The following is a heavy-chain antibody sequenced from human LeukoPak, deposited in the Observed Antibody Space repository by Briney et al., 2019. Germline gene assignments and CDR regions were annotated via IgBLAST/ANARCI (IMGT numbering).Heavy chain of an antibody. CDR1: GFTFSSYW. D-gene: IGHD2-8*01. Sequence: GGSLRLSCAASGFTFSSYWMSWVRQAPGKGLEWAANIKKDGSEKYYVDSVKGRFTISRDNAKNSLYLQMNSLRAEDTALYYCARDLYCTNGVCFPTDYWGQGTLVTVSS. CDR2: IKKDGSEK. J-gene: IGHJ4*02. CDR3: ARDLYCTNGVCFPTDY. V-gene: IGHV3-7*03.